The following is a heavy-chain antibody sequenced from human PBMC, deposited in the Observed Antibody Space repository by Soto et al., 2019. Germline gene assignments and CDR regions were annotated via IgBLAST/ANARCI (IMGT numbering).Heavy chain of an antibody. Sequence: SQTLSLTCAISGDSVSSNNAAWNWIRQSPSRGLEWLGRTYYRSKWYYNYALSVKSRITINPDTSKNQFSLQLDSVTSEDTAVYYCARDRTYDYDRSGHPKPFDPWGQGTLVTVST. D-gene: IGHD3-22*01. J-gene: IGHJ5*02. CDR3: ARDRTYDYDRSGHPKPFDP. CDR1: GDSVSSNNAA. CDR2: TYYRSKWYY. V-gene: IGHV6-1*01.